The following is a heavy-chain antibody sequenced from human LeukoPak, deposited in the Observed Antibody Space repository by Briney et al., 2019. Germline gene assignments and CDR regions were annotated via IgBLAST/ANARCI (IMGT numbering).Heavy chain of an antibody. D-gene: IGHD1-1*01. CDR2: ISSDGSDT. V-gene: IGHV3-74*01. J-gene: IGHJ4*02. CDR3: ARDQTQLGPTTVDH. Sequence: PGGSLRLSCVASGFSFSSYWMHWVRQDPGKGLMWVARISSDGSDTKYRDSVKGRFTISRDNGKNTLYLQMNSLGAEDTAVYYCARDQTQLGPTTVDHWGQGIQVTVSS. CDR1: GFSFSSYW.